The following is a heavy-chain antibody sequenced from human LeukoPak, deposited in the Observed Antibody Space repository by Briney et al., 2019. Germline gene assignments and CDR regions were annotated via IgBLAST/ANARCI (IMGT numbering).Heavy chain of an antibody. V-gene: IGHV4-59*01. CDR3: ARGGLSYYYMDV. CDR2: MHYSGST. Sequence: SETLSLTCTVSGGSIRSNYWSWIRQPPGKGLEWIGYMHYSGSTNYNPSLKSRVTISVDTSKNQFSLKLSSVTAADTAVYYCARGGLSYYYMDVWGKGTTVTVSS. CDR1: GGSIRSNY. J-gene: IGHJ6*03.